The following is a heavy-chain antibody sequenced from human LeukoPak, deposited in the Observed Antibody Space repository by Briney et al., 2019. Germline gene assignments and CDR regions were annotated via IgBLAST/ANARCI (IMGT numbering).Heavy chain of an antibody. CDR1: EYTFTTQY. CDR3: ARGVSSGWEAYFDY. V-gene: IGHV1-2*02. J-gene: IGHJ4*02. CDR2: INPNSGGT. Sequence: ASVRVSCKTSEYTFTTQYIHWMRQAPGQGLEWMGWINPNSGGTNYAQKFQGRVTMTRDTSISTAYMELSRLRSDDTAVYYCARGVSSGWEAYFDYWGQGTLVTVSS. D-gene: IGHD6-19*01.